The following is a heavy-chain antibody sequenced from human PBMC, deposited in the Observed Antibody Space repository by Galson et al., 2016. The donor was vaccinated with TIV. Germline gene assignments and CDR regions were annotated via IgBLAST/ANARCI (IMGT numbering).Heavy chain of an antibody. CDR2: IDWDDDK. V-gene: IGHV2-70*11. CDR1: GFSLQTDGMC. J-gene: IGHJ4*02. Sequence: PALVKPTQTLTLTCTFSGFSLQTDGMCVNWIRQPPGRALEWLARIDWDDDKSYSSSLKTRLTISKDTSKNQVVLTMTNIDPVDTATYYCARISGYYDSSGHYIPRSFDYWGQGALVTVSS. D-gene: IGHD3-22*01. CDR3: ARISGYYDSSGHYIPRSFDY.